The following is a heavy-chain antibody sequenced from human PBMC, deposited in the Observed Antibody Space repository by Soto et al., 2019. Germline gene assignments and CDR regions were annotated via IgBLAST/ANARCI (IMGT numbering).Heavy chain of an antibody. CDR2: ITGSGTST. Sequence: GGSLRLSCAASGFTFSGYAMTWVRQAPGKGLEWVSSITGSGTSTYYADSVKGRFIISRDNSKNTVSLQMNSLRADDTAVYYCGKSQDFYYYTMDVWGQGTTVTGLL. CDR3: GKSQDFYYYTMDV. J-gene: IGHJ6*02. CDR1: GFTFSGYA. V-gene: IGHV3-23*01.